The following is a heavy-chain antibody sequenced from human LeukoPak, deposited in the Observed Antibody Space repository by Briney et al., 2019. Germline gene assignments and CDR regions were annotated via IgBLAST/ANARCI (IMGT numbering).Heavy chain of an antibody. CDR1: GGSISSSSSF. V-gene: IGHV4-39*01. Sequence: RSSETLSLTCTVSGGSISSSSSFWGWIRQPPGRGLEWIGTIYYRGSTYSSPSLRSRVTISVDTSKNQFSLNLSSVTAADTAVYYCARGYYSSGNSYQVDSWGQGTLVTVSS. CDR3: ARGYYSSGNSYQVDS. D-gene: IGHD3-10*01. J-gene: IGHJ4*02. CDR2: IYYRGST.